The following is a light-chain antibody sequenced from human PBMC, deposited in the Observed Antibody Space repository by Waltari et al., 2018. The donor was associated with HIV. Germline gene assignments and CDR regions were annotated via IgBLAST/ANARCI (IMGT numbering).Light chain of an antibody. Sequence: QAVLTQPSSLSASPGASASLTCTLRSGINVGTYTITWYQQKPGSPPQYLLSYKSDSDKQQGSGVPSRFSGSKDASANAGILLISGLQSEDEADYYCMIWYSSAGVFGGGTKLTVL. CDR2: YKSDSDK. V-gene: IGLV5-45*02. CDR3: MIWYSSAGV. CDR1: SGINVGTYT. J-gene: IGLJ3*02.